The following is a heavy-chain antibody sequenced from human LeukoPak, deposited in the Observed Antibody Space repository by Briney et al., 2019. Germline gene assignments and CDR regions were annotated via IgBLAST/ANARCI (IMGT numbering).Heavy chain of an antibody. CDR2: IYYSGST. CDR3: ARDSKYSSLHY. J-gene: IGHJ4*02. V-gene: IGHV4-59*12. Sequence: PSETLSLTCTVSGGSISSYYWSWIRQPPGKGLEWIGYIYYSGSTNYNPSLKSRVTISVDTSKNQFSLKLSSVTAADTAVYYCARDSKYSSLHYWGQGTLVTVSS. CDR1: GGSISSYY. D-gene: IGHD6-13*01.